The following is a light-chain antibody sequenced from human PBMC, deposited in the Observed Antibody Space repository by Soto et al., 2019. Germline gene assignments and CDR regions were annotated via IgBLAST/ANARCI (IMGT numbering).Light chain of an antibody. CDR1: SGSVSTSYY. V-gene: IGLV8-61*01. CDR3: VLYLGSGISV. CDR2: STN. J-gene: IGLJ3*02. Sequence: QAVVTQKPSFSVSPGRTVTLTCGLSSGSVSTSYYPSWYQQTPGQAPRTLIYSTNTRSSGVPDRFSGSILGNKAALTITGAQADDESDYYCVLYLGSGISVFGGGTQLT.